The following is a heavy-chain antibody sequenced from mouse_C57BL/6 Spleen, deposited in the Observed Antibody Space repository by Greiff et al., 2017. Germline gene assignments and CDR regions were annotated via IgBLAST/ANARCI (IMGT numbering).Heavy chain of an antibody. Sequence: VQLQQSGAELVRPGASVTLSCKASGYTFTDYEMHWVKQTPVHGLEWIGAIDPETGGTAYNQKFKGKAILTADKSSSTAYMELRSLTSEDSAVSYCTRLYHYYGSSYAMDYWGQGTSVTVSS. V-gene: IGHV1-15*01. J-gene: IGHJ4*01. CDR2: IDPETGGT. CDR3: TRLYHYYGSSYAMDY. D-gene: IGHD1-1*01. CDR1: GYTFTDYE.